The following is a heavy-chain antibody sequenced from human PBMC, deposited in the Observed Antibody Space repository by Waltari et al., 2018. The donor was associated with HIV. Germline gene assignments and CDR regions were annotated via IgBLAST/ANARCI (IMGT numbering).Heavy chain of an antibody. J-gene: IGHJ3*01. CDR2: IRYEGSNK. D-gene: IGHD7-27*01. CDR3: AKDLGAFDL. Sequence: QVPLVASGGGVVQSGGSLRLSCAESGFTFSTYGMHWVSQVPGKGREWVAFIRYEGSNKYYADAVKGRFTIFRDNSKNTLYLQMNSLRAEDTAVYYCAKDLGAFDLWGQGTMVTVSS. CDR1: GFTFSTYG. V-gene: IGHV3-30*02.